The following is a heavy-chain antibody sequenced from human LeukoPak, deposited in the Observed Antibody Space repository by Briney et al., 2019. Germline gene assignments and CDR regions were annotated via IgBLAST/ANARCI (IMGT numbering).Heavy chain of an antibody. CDR1: GGSISSYY. CDR2: IYYSGST. D-gene: IGHD4-23*01. V-gene: IGHV4-59*08. CDR3: ALSLVVTPYYFDY. J-gene: IGHJ4*02. Sequence: SETLSLTCTVSGGSISSYYWSWIRQPPGKGLEWIGYIYYSGSTNYNPSLKSRVTISVDTSKNQFSLKLSSVTAADTAVYCCALSLVVTPYYFDYWGQGTLVTVSS.